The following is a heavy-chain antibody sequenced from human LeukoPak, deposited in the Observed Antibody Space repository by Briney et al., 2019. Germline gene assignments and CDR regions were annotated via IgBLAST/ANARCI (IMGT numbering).Heavy chain of an antibody. CDR2: IYHSGST. Sequence: SQTLSLTCTVPGGSISSGGYYWSWIRQPPGKGLEWIGYIYHSGSTYYNPSLKSRVTISVDRSKNQFSLKLSSVTAADTAVYYCARVGNYYDSSGYILDYWGQGTLVTVSS. J-gene: IGHJ4*02. D-gene: IGHD3-22*01. V-gene: IGHV4-30-2*01. CDR1: GGSISSGGYY. CDR3: ARVGNYYDSSGYILDY.